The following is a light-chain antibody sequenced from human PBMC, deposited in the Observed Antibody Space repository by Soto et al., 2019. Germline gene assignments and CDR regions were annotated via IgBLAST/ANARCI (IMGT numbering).Light chain of an antibody. CDR2: GAF. CDR3: QQYGSPPLT. J-gene: IGKJ4*01. CDR1: QSVSSNY. Sequence: EIVLTQSPGTLSLSPGERATFSCRASQSVSSNYLAWYQQKPGQAPRLLIYGAFKRATGIPDRFSGSGSGTDFTLAISRLEPEDFAVYYCQQYGSPPLTFGGGTKVDIK. V-gene: IGKV3-20*01.